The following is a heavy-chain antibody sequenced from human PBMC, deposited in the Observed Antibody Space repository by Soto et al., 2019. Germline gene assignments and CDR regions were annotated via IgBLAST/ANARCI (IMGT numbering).Heavy chain of an antibody. CDR1: GFTFSNHW. CDR3: ARDWYMDY. Sequence: PGGSLRLSCAASGFTFSNHWINWIRQTPGRGLEWLAVIKQDGSEKYYVDSVKGRFTVSRDNAKNSAYLQMNSLRVDDTAVYYCARDWYMDYWGQGT. J-gene: IGHJ4*02. CDR2: IKQDGSEK. V-gene: IGHV3-7*04. D-gene: IGHD1-20*01.